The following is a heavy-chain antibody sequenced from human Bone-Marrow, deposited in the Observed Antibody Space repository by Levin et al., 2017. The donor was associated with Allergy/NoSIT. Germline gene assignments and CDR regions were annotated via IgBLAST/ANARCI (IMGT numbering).Heavy chain of an antibody. J-gene: IGHJ6*02. CDR2: MNPNSGNT. Sequence: ASVKVSCKASGYTFTSYDINWVRQATGQGLEWMGWMNPNSGNTGYAQKFQGRVTMTRNTSISTAYMELSSLRSEDTAVYYCARALTMVRGVMSYYYGMDVWGQGTTVTVSS. D-gene: IGHD3-10*01. CDR1: GYTFTSYD. CDR3: ARALTMVRGVMSYYYGMDV. V-gene: IGHV1-8*01.